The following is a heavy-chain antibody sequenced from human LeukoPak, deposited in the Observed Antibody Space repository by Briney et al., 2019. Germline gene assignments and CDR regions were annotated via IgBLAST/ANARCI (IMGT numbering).Heavy chain of an antibody. CDR1: GFNLSSYS. D-gene: IGHD3-16*01. CDR2: ITSSSSTI. Sequence: GGSLRLSCAASGFNLSSYSMNWVRQAPGKGLEWVSYITSSSSTIYYTESVKGRFTISRDNAKNSLYLQMNSLRAEDTAVYYCARLPRGDRGYYYYHYMDVWGKGTTVTVSS. V-gene: IGHV3-48*04. CDR3: ARLPRGDRGYYYYHYMDV. J-gene: IGHJ6*03.